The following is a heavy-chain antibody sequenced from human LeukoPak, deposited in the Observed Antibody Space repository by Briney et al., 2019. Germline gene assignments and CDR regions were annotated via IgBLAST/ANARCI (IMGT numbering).Heavy chain of an antibody. D-gene: IGHD4-17*01. Sequence: SETLSLTCAVSGGSIGSYYWSWLGQPPGRGLEWIGYIYYSGTTNYNPSLKSRVTISVDTSKNQFSLKLTSVTAADTAIYHCAREDPQTTVPEGLDVWGQGTTVTVSS. CDR1: GGSIGSYY. CDR2: IYYSGTT. CDR3: AREDPQTTVPEGLDV. J-gene: IGHJ6*02. V-gene: IGHV4-59*01.